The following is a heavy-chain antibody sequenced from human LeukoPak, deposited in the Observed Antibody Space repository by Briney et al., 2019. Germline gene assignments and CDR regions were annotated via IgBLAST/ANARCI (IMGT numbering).Heavy chain of an antibody. V-gene: IGHV3-48*03. Sequence: QPGGSLRLSCAASGFTFSSYEMNWVRQAPGGGLEWVSYISSSGSTIYYADSVKGRFTISRHNAKSSLYLQMNSLRAEDTAVYYCARRLAYCGGDCYSFIDYWGQGTLVTVSS. D-gene: IGHD2-21*02. CDR2: ISSSGSTI. CDR3: ARRLAYCGGDCYSFIDY. J-gene: IGHJ4*02. CDR1: GFTFSSYE.